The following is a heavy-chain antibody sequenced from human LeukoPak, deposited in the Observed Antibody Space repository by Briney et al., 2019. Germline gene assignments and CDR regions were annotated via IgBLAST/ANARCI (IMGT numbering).Heavy chain of an antibody. Sequence: GGSLRLSCAVSRFSVCRTYTTWVRQAPGKGLQWVSVILDNGITTYADSVKGRFSISRDNSKNTVYLQMNSLSVDDTAVYYCVRDKGVGRTERFDSWGPGTLVTVSS. J-gene: IGHJ4*02. CDR3: VRDKGVGRTERFDS. CDR2: ILDNGIT. D-gene: IGHD1-26*01. V-gene: IGHV3-53*01. CDR1: RFSVCRTY.